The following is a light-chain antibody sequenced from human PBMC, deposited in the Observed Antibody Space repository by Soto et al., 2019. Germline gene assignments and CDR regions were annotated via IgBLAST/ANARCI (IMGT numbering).Light chain of an antibody. CDR2: AAS. J-gene: IGKJ1*01. V-gene: IGKV1-12*01. CDR1: QSISGW. CDR3: QQANSFPQT. Sequence: DIQMTQSPSSVSASVGDRVTITCRASQSISGWLAWYQQKPGKAPKLLIYAASSLHTGVPSRFSGSGFGTDFTLTISNLQPEDFATYYCQQANSFPQTFGQGTKVDI.